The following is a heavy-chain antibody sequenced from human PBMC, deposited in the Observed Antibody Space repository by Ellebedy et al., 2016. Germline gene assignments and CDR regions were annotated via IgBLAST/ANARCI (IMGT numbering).Heavy chain of an antibody. V-gene: IGHV4-39*07. CDR3: VRDLLFSGSRRVLD. CDR2: ICSRGNT. D-gene: IGHD3-10*01. J-gene: IGHJ4*02. CDR1: GDSIISSSYC. Sequence: GSLRLXXTVSGDSIISSSYCWGWIRQPPGKGLEWIENICSRGNTFYNAPLRSRLTISVDTSKNQFSLNLSSVTAADTAVYYCVRDLLFSGSRRVLDWGQGTLVAVSS.